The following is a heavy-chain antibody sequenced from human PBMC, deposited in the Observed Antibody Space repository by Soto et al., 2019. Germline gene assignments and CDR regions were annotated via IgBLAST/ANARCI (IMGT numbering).Heavy chain of an antibody. Sequence: QITLRESGPTLVNPTQTLTLTCTFSGFSFSTSGVGVGWFRQPPGQALQWLALIYWNGNERYSPSLNNKLTVTKDTSTTPVVLTMASVYPLDTATYYCAHVLSGYYYVMDVWGQGTNVTLSS. CDR3: AHVLSGYYYVMDV. D-gene: IGHD2-15*01. J-gene: IGHJ6*02. CDR2: IYWNGNE. V-gene: IGHV2-5*01. CDR1: GFSFSTSGVG.